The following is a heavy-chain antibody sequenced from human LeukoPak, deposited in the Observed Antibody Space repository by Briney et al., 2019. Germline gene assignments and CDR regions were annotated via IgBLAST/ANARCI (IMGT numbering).Heavy chain of an antibody. D-gene: IGHD5-18*01. CDR3: AKVGNSYGYYMDV. J-gene: IGHJ6*03. Sequence: SETLSLTCTVSGGSISSYYWSWIRQPPGKGLEWIGYIYYSGSTNYIPSLKSRVTISVDTSKNQFSLKLSSVTAADTAVYYCAKVGNSYGYYMDVWGKGTTVTVSS. CDR2: IYYSGST. V-gene: IGHV4-59*01. CDR1: GGSISSYY.